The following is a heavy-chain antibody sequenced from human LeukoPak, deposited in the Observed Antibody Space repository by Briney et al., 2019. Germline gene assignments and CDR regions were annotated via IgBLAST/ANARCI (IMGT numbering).Heavy chain of an antibody. J-gene: IGHJ6*02. CDR3: ARELDYYDSSGVTPVFSVYYYGMDV. CDR1: GYTFTRHY. D-gene: IGHD3-22*01. CDR2: VNPQNGGP. V-gene: IGHV1-2*04. Sequence: ASVKVSCKASGYTFTRHYIHWGGAGPGQGVEWVGWVNPQNGGPKNAQKFQGWVTMTRDTSISTAYMELSRLRSDDTAVYYCARELDYYDSSGVTPVFSVYYYGMDVWGQGTTVTVSS.